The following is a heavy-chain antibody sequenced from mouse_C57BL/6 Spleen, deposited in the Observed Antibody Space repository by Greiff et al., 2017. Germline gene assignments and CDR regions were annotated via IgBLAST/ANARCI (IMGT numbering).Heavy chain of an antibody. CDR3: AKHYYGGGLYIVY. Sequence: QVQLQQPGAELVKPGASVKVSCTASGYTFTSYWMHWVKRRPGQGLEWIGRIHPSDSDTNYNPKFQGKATLTVDKSSSTAYIQLSSLTSEDSVVYNCAKHYYGGGLYIVYWGQGTTLTVSS. V-gene: IGHV1-74*01. CDR1: GYTFTSYW. CDR2: IHPSDSDT. D-gene: IGHD1-1*02. J-gene: IGHJ2*01.